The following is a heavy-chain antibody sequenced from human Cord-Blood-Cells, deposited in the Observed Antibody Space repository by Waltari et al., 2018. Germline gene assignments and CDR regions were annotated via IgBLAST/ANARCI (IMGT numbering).Heavy chain of an antibody. Sequence: QLQLQESGPGLVKPSENLSLTCTVPDRSISSSSYYWGCIRQPPGKGPEWVGSIYYGGRIYFIPSQESPVTISVHMSKTRFSLKLSSVSVADTAVYYCARHVLWYGSGSYDCDYWGQGTLVTVSS. D-gene: IGHD3-10*01. V-gene: IGHV4-39*01. J-gene: IGHJ4*02. CDR2: IYYGGRI. CDR1: DRSISSSSYY. CDR3: ARHVLWYGSGSYDCDY.